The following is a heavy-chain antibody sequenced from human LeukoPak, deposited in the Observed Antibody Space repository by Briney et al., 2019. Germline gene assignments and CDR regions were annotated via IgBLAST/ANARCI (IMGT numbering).Heavy chain of an antibody. J-gene: IGHJ6*03. CDR2: IYHDGST. Sequence: ETLSLTCTVSGYSISSGYYWGWIRQPPGKGLEWIGNIYHDGSTIYNPSLKSRVTISVDTTKNQFSLKLSSVTAADTAVYYCARVTWLAAAANHRDYYYYYYMDVWGKGTTVTISS. D-gene: IGHD6-13*01. V-gene: IGHV4-38-2*02. CDR1: GYSISSGYY. CDR3: ARVTWLAAAANHRDYYYYYYMDV.